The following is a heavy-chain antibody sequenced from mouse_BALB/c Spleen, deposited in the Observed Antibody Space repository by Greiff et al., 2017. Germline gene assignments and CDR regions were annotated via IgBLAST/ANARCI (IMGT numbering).Heavy chain of an antibody. J-gene: IGHJ4*01. CDR1: GFAFSSYD. Sequence: EVQVVESGGGLVKPGGSLKLSCAASGFAFSSYDMSWVRQTPEKRLEWVAYISSGGGSTYYPDTVKGRFTISRDNAKNTLYLQMSSLKSEDTAMYYCARHGGDAMDYWGQGTSVTVSS. V-gene: IGHV5-12-1*01. CDR3: ARHGGDAMDY. CDR2: ISSGGGST.